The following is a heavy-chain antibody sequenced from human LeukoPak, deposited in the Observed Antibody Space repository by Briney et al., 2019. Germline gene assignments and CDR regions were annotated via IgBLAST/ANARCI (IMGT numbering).Heavy chain of an antibody. J-gene: IGHJ4*02. CDR1: GFTFSSYW. D-gene: IGHD5-12*01. CDR2: IKEDGSET. Sequence: PGGSLRLSCAASGFTFSSYWMTWVRQTPGRGLEWVANIKEDGSETYYVNSVKGRFTISRDNAKNSLYLQMNSLRAEDTALYYCAKDVGYSGYGFDYWGQGTLVTVSS. V-gene: IGHV3-7*03. CDR3: AKDVGYSGYGFDY.